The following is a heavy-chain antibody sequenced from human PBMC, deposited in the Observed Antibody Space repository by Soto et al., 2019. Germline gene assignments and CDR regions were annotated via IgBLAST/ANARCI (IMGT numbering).Heavy chain of an antibody. CDR1: GYTFTSYD. J-gene: IGHJ2*01. V-gene: IGHV1-8*01. Sequence: QVQLVQSGAEVKKPGASVKVSCEASGYTFTSYDLNWVRQATGQGLEWMGWMNTKSGNTGYEQKFQGRITMTRNTSISTAYMELSSLRSEDTAVYYCARGTRVFDLWGRGTSLTV. CDR2: MNTKSGNT. CDR3: ARGTRVFDL.